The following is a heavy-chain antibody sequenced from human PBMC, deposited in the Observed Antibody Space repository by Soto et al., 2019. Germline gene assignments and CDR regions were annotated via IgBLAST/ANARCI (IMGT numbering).Heavy chain of an antibody. CDR1: GGSISSGDYY. V-gene: IGHV4-30-4*01. J-gene: IGHJ5*02. D-gene: IGHD5-12*01. CDR2: IYYSGST. Sequence: PSETLSLTCTVSGGSISSGDYYWSWIRQPPGKGLEWIGYIYYSGSTYYNPSLKSRVTISVDTSKNQFSLKLSSVTAADTAVYYCARASLSDIAPYNWFDPRGQGTLVTVPS. CDR3: ARASLSDIAPYNWFDP.